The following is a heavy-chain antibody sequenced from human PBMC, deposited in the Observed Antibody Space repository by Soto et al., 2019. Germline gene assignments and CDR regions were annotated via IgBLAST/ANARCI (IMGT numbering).Heavy chain of an antibody. CDR2: IIPIFGTA. V-gene: IGHV1-69*13. J-gene: IGHJ4*02. CDR3: ARGDPDGYNPDY. Sequence: ASVKVSCKASGGTFSSYAISWVRQAPGQGLEWMGGIIPIFGTANYAQKFQGRVTITADESTSTAYMELSSLRSEDTAVYYCARGDPDGYNPDYWGQGTLVTVSS. D-gene: IGHD5-12*01. CDR1: GGTFSSYA.